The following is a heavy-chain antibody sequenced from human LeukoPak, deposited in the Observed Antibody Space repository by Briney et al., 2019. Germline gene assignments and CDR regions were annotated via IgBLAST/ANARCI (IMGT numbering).Heavy chain of an antibody. CDR2: IKQDGSEK. V-gene: IGHV3-7*01. CDR3: AREIVVVVAATYYFDY. CDR1: GFTFSSYW. J-gene: IGHJ4*02. D-gene: IGHD2-15*01. Sequence: GGSLRLSCAASGFTFSSYWMSWVRQAPGKGLEWVANIKQDGSEKYYVDSVKGRFTISRDNAKNPLYLQMNSLRAEDTAVYYCAREIVVVVAATYYFDYWGQGTLVTVSS.